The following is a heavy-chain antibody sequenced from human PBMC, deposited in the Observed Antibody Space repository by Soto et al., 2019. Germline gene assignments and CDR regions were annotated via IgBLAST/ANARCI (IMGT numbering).Heavy chain of an antibody. J-gene: IGHJ4*02. V-gene: IGHV1-3*01. D-gene: IGHD6-19*01. CDR3: AAHPQWLVPMHY. CDR1: GYTFTSYA. CDR2: INAGNGNT. Sequence: ASVKVSCKASGYTFTSYAMHWVRQAPGQRLEWMGWINAGNGNTKYSQKFQGRVTITRDTSASTAYMELRSLRSDDTAVYYCAAHPQWLVPMHYWGQGTLVTVSS.